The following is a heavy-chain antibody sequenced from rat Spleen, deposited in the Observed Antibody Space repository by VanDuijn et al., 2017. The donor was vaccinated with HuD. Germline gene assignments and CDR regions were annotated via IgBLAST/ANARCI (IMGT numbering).Heavy chain of an antibody. CDR3: ARRHYGYTDYFDY. V-gene: IGHV5-7*01. CDR2: ISYDGRRI. D-gene: IGHD1-9*01. J-gene: IGHJ2*01. CDR1: GFTFNDYY. Sequence: EVQLVESGGGLVQPGRSMRLSCAASGFTFNDYYMAWVRQAPTKGLEWVATISYDGRRIYYRDSVKGRFTISTDNAKSTLSLQMDSLRSEDTATYYCARRHYGYTDYFDYWGQGVMVTVSS.